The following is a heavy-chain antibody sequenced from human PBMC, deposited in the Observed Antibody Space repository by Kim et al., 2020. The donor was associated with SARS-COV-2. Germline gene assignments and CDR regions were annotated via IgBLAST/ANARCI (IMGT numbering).Heavy chain of an antibody. CDR1: GFTFSSYW. J-gene: IGHJ4*02. D-gene: IGHD5-12*01. V-gene: IGHV3-74*01. CDR3: ARGPYGGYDFDY. Sequence: GGSLRLSCAASGFTFSSYWMHWVRQAPGKGLVWVSRINSDGSSTSYADSVKGRFTISRDNAKNTLYLQMNSLRAEDTAVYYCARGPYGGYDFDYWGQGTLVTVSS. CDR2: INSDGSST.